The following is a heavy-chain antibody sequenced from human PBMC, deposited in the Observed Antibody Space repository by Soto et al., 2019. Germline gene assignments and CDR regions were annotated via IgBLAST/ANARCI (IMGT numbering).Heavy chain of an antibody. V-gene: IGHV3-21*01. CDR2: ISSSSSYI. J-gene: IGHJ2*01. Sequence: EVQLVESGGGLVKPGGSLRLSCAASGFTFSTYSMNWVRQAPGKGLEWVSSISSSSSYIYYADSGKGRFTISRDNAKNSLYLQMNSLRAEDTAVYYCARPDRDWYFDLWGRGTLVTVSS. CDR1: GFTFSTYS. CDR3: ARPDRDWYFDL.